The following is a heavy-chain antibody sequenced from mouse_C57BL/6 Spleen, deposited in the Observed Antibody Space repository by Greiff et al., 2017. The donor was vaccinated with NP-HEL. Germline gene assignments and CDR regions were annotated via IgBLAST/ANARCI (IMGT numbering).Heavy chain of an antibody. J-gene: IGHJ4*01. CDR3: ARSDYYGSSYEYYAMDY. CDR1: GYSFTDYN. Sequence: VQLQQSGPELVKPGASVKISCKASGYSFTDYNMNWVKQSNGKSLEWIGVINPNYGTTSYNQKFKGKATLTVDQSSSTAYMQLNSLTSEDSAVYYCARSDYYGSSYEYYAMDYWGQGTSVTVSS. D-gene: IGHD1-1*01. CDR2: INPNYGTT. V-gene: IGHV1-39*01.